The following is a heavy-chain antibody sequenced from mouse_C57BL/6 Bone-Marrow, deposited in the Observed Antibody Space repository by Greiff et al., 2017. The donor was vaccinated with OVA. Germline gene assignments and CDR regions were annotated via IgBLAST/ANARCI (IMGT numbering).Heavy chain of an antibody. D-gene: IGHD2-2*01. V-gene: IGHV1-82*01. CDR1: GYAFSSSW. CDR3: AIYGYDERDAMDY. Sequence: QVQLQQSGPELVKPGASVKISCKASGYAFSSSWMNWVKQRPGKGLEWIGRIYPGDGDTNYNGKFKGKATLTADKSSSTAYMQLSSLTSEDSAVYFCAIYGYDERDAMDYWGQGTSVTVSS. J-gene: IGHJ4*01. CDR2: IYPGDGDT.